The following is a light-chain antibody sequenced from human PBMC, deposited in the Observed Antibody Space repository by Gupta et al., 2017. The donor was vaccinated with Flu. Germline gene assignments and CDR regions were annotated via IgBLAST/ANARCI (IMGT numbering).Light chain of an antibody. CDR3: VLYVGSGISL. J-gene: IGLJ2*01. CDR1: SGSVSTSSY. V-gene: IGLV8-61*01. Sequence: QTVVTQEPSFSVSPGGTVTLTCGLSSGSVSTSSYPSWYQQTPGQAPRTLIYNPNTRSSGVPDRFSGSILGDKAALTITGAQADDESDYYCVLYVGSGISLFGGGTKLTVL. CDR2: NPN.